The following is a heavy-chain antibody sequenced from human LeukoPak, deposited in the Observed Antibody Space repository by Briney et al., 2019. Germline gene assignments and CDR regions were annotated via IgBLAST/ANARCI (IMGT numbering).Heavy chain of an antibody. CDR1: GGTFSSYA. CDR2: IIPILGIA. D-gene: IGHD3-10*01. Sequence: SVKVSCKASGGTFSSYAISWVRQAPGQGLEWMGRIIPILGIANYAQKFQGRVTITADKSTSTAYMELSSLRSEDTAVYYCARSYGSGSYYNVGYFDYWGQGTLVTVSS. J-gene: IGHJ4*02. V-gene: IGHV1-69*04. CDR3: ARSYGSGSYYNVGYFDY.